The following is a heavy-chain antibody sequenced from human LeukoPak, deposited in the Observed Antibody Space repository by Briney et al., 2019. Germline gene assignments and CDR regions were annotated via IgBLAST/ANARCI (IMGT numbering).Heavy chain of an antibody. CDR2: ISGNKNYT. CDR3: ARDPSRLAVGPGGFDY. D-gene: IGHD6-19*01. Sequence: GGSLRLSCVASGFTFSSYSMNWVRQAPGKGLEWVSSISGNKNYTYYADSVKGRFTISRDNAKNTLYLQMDSLRAEDTAVYYCARDPSRLAVGPGGFDYWGQGTLVTVSS. CDR1: GFTFSSYS. J-gene: IGHJ4*02. V-gene: IGHV3-21*01.